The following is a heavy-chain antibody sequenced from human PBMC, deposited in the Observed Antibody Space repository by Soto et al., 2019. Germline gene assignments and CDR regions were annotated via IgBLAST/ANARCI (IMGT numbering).Heavy chain of an antibody. CDR3: ARGPIELSLYYFDY. Sequence: SETLSLTCAVYGGSFSGYYWSWIRQPPGKGLEWIGEINHSGSTNYNPSLKSRVTISVDTSKNQFSLKLSPVTAADTAVYYCARGPIELSLYYFDYWGQGTLVTVSS. CDR2: INHSGST. CDR1: GGSFSGYY. D-gene: IGHD1-1*01. V-gene: IGHV4-34*01. J-gene: IGHJ4*02.